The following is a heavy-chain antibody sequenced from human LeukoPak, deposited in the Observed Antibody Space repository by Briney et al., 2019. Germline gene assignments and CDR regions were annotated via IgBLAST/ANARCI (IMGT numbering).Heavy chain of an antibody. Sequence: KTSQTLSLTCAVSGGSISSGGYSWSWIRQPAGKGLEWIGRIYTSGSTNYNPSLKSRVTISADTSKNQFSLKLSSVTAADTAVYYCARDASSYSSGWPFDYWGQGTLVTVSS. J-gene: IGHJ4*02. CDR2: IYTSGST. CDR1: GGSISSGGYS. CDR3: ARDASSYSSGWPFDY. D-gene: IGHD6-19*01. V-gene: IGHV4-61*02.